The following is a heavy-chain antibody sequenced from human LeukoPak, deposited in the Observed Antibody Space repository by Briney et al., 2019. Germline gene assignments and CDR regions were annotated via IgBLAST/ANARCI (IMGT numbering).Heavy chain of an antibody. V-gene: IGHV3-23*01. Sequence: GGSLRLSCVASGVTFSSYAMSWVRQAPGKGLEWVSAISGSGGSTYYADSVKGRFTISRDNSKNTLYLQMNSLRAEDTAVYYCAKGNPVAGTSSWFDPWGQGTLVTVSS. CDR3: AKGNPVAGTSSWFDP. CDR2: ISGSGGST. D-gene: IGHD6-19*01. J-gene: IGHJ5*02. CDR1: GVTFSSYA.